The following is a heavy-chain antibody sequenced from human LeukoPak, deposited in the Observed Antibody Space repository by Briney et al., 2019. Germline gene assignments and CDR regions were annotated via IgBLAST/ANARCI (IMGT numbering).Heavy chain of an antibody. CDR3: ARDGLRFLEWLPEDF. J-gene: IGHJ4*02. D-gene: IGHD3-3*01. CDR1: GFTFTSFG. CDR2: INPNSGGT. V-gene: IGHV1-2*02. Sequence: GASVKVSCKASGFTFTSFGFSWVRQAPGQGLEWMGWINPNSGGTNYAQKFQGRVTMTRDTSISTAYMELSRLRSDDTAVCYCARDGLRFLEWLPEDFWGQGTLVTVSS.